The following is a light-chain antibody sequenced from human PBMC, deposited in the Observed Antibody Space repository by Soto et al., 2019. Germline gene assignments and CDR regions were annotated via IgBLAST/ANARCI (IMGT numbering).Light chain of an antibody. Sequence: SCTGSSPNIGAGYDVHWYQQLPGTAPKLLIYGNSNRPSGVPDRFSGSKSGTSASLAITGLQAEDEADYYCQSYDSSLSGSVFGGGTKVTVL. CDR1: SPNIGAGYD. V-gene: IGLV1-40*01. CDR2: GNS. CDR3: QSYDSSLSGSV. J-gene: IGLJ2*01.